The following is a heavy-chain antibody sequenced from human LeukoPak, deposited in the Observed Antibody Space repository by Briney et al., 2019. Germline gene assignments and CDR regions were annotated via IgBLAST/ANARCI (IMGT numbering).Heavy chain of an antibody. D-gene: IGHD3-3*01. V-gene: IGHV4-59*08. Sequence: SETLSLTCTVSGGSISSYYWSWIRQPPGKGLEWIGYIYYSGGTNYNPSLKSRVTISVDTSKNQFSLKLSSVTAADTAVYYCARGGLRFLEWFHNWFDPWGQGTLVTVSS. CDR1: GGSISSYY. J-gene: IGHJ5*02. CDR3: ARGGLRFLEWFHNWFDP. CDR2: IYYSGGT.